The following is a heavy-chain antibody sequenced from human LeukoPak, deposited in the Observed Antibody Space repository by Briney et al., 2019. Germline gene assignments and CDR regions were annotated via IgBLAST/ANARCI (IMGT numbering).Heavy chain of an antibody. J-gene: IGHJ4*02. D-gene: IGHD5-24*01. CDR3: AKKMET. CDR1: GFTFSNYW. V-gene: IGHV3-7*01. Sequence: QPGGSLRLSCAASGFTFSNYWMHWVRQAPGKGLEWVANINQDGSQKYYVDSVRGRFTISRDNAKNSLYLQMNSLRAEGTAVYYCAKKMETWGQGTLVTVSS. CDR2: INQDGSQK.